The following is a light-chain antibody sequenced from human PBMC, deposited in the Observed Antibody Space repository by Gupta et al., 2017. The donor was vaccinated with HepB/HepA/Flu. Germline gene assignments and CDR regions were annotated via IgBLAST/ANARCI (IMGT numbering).Light chain of an antibody. J-gene: IGLJ1*01. CDR1: SSNMGSNY. CDR2: RNK. Sequence: QSVLTQPPSASGTPGQRVTISCSGVSSNMGSNYVYWYQHFPGTPPKLLIYRNKQRRSGVPDRFSGSKSGSSASVTISGLRAEDEADYYCATRDDSRSGYVFGDGTKVTVL. CDR3: ATRDDSRSGYV. V-gene: IGLV1-47*01.